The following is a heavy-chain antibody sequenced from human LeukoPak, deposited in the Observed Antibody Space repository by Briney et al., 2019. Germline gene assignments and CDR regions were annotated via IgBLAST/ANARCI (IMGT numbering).Heavy chain of an antibody. CDR2: ISGSGGST. J-gene: IGHJ4*02. CDR3: ARVSYYYGSGSFFDY. D-gene: IGHD3-10*01. V-gene: IGHV3-23*01. Sequence: GGSLRLSCAASGFTFSSYGMSWVRQAPGKVLEWVSAISGSGGSTYYADSVKGRFTISRDNSKNTLYLQMNSLRAEDTAVYYCARVSYYYGSGSFFDYWGQGTLVTVSS. CDR1: GFTFSSYG.